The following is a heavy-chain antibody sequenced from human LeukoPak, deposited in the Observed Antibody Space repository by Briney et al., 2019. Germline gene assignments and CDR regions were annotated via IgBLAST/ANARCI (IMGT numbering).Heavy chain of an antibody. J-gene: IGHJ4*02. CDR1: GFAFSTYW. Sequence: GGSLRLSCAASGFAFSTYWMSWVRQAPGKGMEWVANIKEDGSMKHYVDSVKARFTISRDNAKNSLSLQMNSLRPEDTAVYYCAREGSRRDLLIDYWGQGTLVTVSS. V-gene: IGHV3-7*05. CDR2: IKEDGSMK. CDR3: AREGSRRDLLIDY.